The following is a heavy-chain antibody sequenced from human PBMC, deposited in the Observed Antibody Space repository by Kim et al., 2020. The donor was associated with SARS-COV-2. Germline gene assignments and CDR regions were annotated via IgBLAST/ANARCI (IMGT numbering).Heavy chain of an antibody. V-gene: IGHV4-31*02. Sequence: SLKSRVTISVDTSTNQFSLKLSSVTAADTAVYYCARASTSSGYSTDYFDYWGQGTLVTVSS. J-gene: IGHJ4*02. CDR3: ARASTSSGYSTDYFDY. D-gene: IGHD6-13*01.